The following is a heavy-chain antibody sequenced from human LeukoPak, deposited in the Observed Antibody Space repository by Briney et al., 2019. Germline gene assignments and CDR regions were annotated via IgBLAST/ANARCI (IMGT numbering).Heavy chain of an antibody. CDR2: IRGSGGIT. CDR3: AKGRVVESILDY. D-gene: IGHD3-3*01. J-gene: IGHJ4*02. V-gene: IGHV3-23*01. Sequence: GGSLRLPCAASGFTLSTYSMHWVRQAPGKGLEWVSGIRGSGGITYYADSVKGRFTISGDNSENTLYLQMNSLRVDDTAVYYCAKGRVVESILDYWGQGVLVTVSS. CDR1: GFTLSTYS.